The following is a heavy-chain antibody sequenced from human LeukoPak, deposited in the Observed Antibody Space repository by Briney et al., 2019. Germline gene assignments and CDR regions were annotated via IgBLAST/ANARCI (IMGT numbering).Heavy chain of an antibody. V-gene: IGHV3-74*01. CDR1: GFTYSSYW. D-gene: IGHD5-18*01. Sequence: GGSLRLSCAASGFTYSSYWMHWVRQAPGKGLVWVSRINSDGSNTSYADSVKGRFTISRDNAKNTLYLQMNSLRAEDTAVYYCARGYSPNYYYYGMDVWGQGTTVTVSS. CDR2: INSDGSNT. J-gene: IGHJ6*02. CDR3: ARGYSPNYYYYGMDV.